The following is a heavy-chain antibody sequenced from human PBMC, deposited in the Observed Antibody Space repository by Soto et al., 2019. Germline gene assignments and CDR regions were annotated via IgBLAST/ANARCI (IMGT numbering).Heavy chain of an antibody. CDR1: GFSFSDYS. D-gene: IGHD2-2*01. CDR2: ISGSSSYI. J-gene: IGHJ6*03. CDR3: ARDGAYCSGTGCRDYYHYMDV. V-gene: IGHV3-21*06. Sequence: EVQLVESGGGLVQPGGSLRLSCAASGFSFSDYSMNWVRQAPGKGLEWVSSISGSSSYIYYADSLKGRVTVSRDNADHALYLQMNSLRAEDTAVYYCARDGAYCSGTGCRDYYHYMDVWGKGTTVTVSS.